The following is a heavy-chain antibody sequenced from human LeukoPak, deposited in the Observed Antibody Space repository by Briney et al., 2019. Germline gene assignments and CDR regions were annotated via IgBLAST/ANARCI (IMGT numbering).Heavy chain of an antibody. CDR2: SNAGNGNT. J-gene: IGHJ4*02. CDR3: ARDGGGGYNLDY. Sequence: ASVKVSCEASEYTFTNYAMNWVRQAPGQRLEWMGWSNAGNGNTKYSQDFQGRVTITRDTSASTVYMELSSLRSEDMAVYYCARDGGGGYNLDYWGQGTLVTVSS. V-gene: IGHV1-3*02. D-gene: IGHD5-24*01. CDR1: EYTFTNYA.